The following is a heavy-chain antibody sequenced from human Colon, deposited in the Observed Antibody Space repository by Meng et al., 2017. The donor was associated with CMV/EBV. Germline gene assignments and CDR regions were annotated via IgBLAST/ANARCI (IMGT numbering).Heavy chain of an antibody. CDR2: IKPSGGST. CDR1: GFTFSTHY. Sequence: QEQLVQSGAEVKKPGASVKVSCKASGFTFSTHYIHWVRQAPGQGLEWLGIIKPSGGSTGYAQKFQGRVTMTRDTSTSTVYMELSSLRSEDTAMYYCTRDIVLWGQGTLVTVSS. D-gene: IGHD2-15*01. V-gene: IGHV1-46*01. CDR3: TRDIVL. J-gene: IGHJ4*02.